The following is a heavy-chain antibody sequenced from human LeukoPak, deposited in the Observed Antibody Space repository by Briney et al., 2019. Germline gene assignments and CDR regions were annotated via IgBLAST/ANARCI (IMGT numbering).Heavy chain of an antibody. CDR2: ISGYDGNT. J-gene: IGHJ4*02. V-gene: IGHV1-18*01. D-gene: IGHD4-17*01. Sequence: GASVKVSFKASGYTFTNYGISWVRQAPGRGLEWMGWISGYDGNTNSAQKLQDRVIMTTDTSTSTAYMELRSLRSDDTAVYYCARAPTVTTRVDYWGQGTLVTVSS. CDR1: GYTFTNYG. CDR3: ARAPTVTTRVDY.